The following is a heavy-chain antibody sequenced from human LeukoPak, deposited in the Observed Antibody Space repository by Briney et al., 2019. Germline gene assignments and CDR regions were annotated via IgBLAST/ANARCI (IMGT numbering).Heavy chain of an antibody. J-gene: IGHJ3*02. Sequence: GGSLRLSCAASGFTFSSSAMNWVRQAPGKGLKWVSYIRSSGTIIFYANSVKGRFTISRDNAKNSLYLQMNSLRAEDTAVYYCARVNDYGGNDDAFDIWGQGTMVTVSS. CDR3: ARVNDYGGNDDAFDI. CDR2: IRSSGTII. D-gene: IGHD4-23*01. V-gene: IGHV3-48*03. CDR1: GFTFSSSA.